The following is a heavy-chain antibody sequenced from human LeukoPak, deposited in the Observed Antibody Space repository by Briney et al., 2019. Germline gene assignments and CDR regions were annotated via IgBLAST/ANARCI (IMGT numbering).Heavy chain of an antibody. J-gene: IGHJ4*02. D-gene: IGHD5-12*01. CDR3: ARDYGYGVTVMISGDY. CDR1: GYTFNRYG. Sequence: ASVKVSCKASGYTFNRYGITWVRQAPGQGLEWMGWISGYNGNTNYAQKLQGRVTITTDTSTSTAYMELRSLRSDDTARYYCARDYGYGVTVMISGDYWGQGTLVTVSS. V-gene: IGHV1-18*01. CDR2: ISGYNGNT.